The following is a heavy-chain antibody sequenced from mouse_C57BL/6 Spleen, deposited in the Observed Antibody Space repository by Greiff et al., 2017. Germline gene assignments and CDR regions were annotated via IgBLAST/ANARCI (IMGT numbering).Heavy chain of an antibody. CDR3: ARSGIYLGDAMDY. D-gene: IGHD2-1*01. Sequence: QVQLQQPGAELVKPGASVKLSCKASGYTFTSYWMHWVKQRPGRGLEGIGRIDPNSGGPKYNEKVKNKATLTVDKPSSTAYMQLSSLTSEDSAVYYCARSGIYLGDAMDYGGQGTSVTVSS. CDR1: GYTFTSYW. CDR2: IDPNSGGP. J-gene: IGHJ4*01. V-gene: IGHV1-72*01.